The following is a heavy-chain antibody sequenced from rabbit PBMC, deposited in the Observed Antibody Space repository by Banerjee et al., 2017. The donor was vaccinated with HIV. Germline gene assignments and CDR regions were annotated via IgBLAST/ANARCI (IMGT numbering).Heavy chain of an antibody. V-gene: IGHV1S45*01. CDR3: ARDAGYAGSNL. CDR1: GFSFSNGYV. J-gene: IGHJ4*01. D-gene: IGHD4-2*01. CDR2: IYTGSGAT. Sequence: QEQLEESGGDLVKPEGSLTLTCTASGFSFSNGYVMCWVRQAPGKGLEWIGCIYTGSGATAYASWAKGRFTISKTSSTTVTLQMTSLTAADTATYFCARDAGYAGSNLWGPGTLVTVS.